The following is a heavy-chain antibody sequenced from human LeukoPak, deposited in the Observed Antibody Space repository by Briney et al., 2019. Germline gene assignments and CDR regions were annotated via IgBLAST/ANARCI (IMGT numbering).Heavy chain of an antibody. J-gene: IGHJ3*02. V-gene: IGHV1-46*01. Sequence: ASVKISCKASGYTFTHYSLHWVRQAPGQGLEWMGIINPSGGSTFYSRQFQGRVTMTSDTSTTSIHMELSGLRSDDTAVYYCARDHVETVTLYAAFDIWGRGTAVTVS. D-gene: IGHD2-8*01. CDR2: INPSGGST. CDR1: GYTFTHYS. CDR3: ARDHVETVTLYAAFDI.